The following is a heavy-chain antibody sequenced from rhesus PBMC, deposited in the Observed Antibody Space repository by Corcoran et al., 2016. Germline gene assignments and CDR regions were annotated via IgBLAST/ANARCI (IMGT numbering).Heavy chain of an antibody. J-gene: IGHJ3*01. CDR2: IYGGRGST. Sequence: QVQLQESGPGLVKPSETLSLTCAVSGGSISSSNWWSWIRQSPGKGLEWIGYIYGGRGSTSYNPSLKSRVTISTDTSKNQFSLKLSSVTAADTAVYYCARHVAFDFWGQGLRVTVSS. CDR1: GGSISSSNW. CDR3: ARHVAFDF. V-gene: IGHV4-65*01.